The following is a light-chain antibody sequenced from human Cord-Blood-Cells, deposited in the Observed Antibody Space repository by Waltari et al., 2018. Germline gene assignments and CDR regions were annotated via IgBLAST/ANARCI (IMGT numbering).Light chain of an antibody. Sequence: QSVLTQPPSASWTPGQRVTISCSGSSPNIGCNYVYWYQQLPGTAPKLLIYRNKRRPSGVPDRFSGSKSGTSASLAISGLRSEDEADYYCAAWDDSLSGWVFGGGTKLTVL. CDR1: SPNIGCNY. CDR2: RNK. CDR3: AAWDDSLSGWV. V-gene: IGLV1-47*01. J-gene: IGLJ3*02.